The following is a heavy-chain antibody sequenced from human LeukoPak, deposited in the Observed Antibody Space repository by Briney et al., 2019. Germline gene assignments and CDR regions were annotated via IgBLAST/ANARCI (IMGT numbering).Heavy chain of an antibody. D-gene: IGHD1-26*01. CDR2: IKRDGSEQ. J-gene: IGHJ4*02. V-gene: IGHV3-7*01. CDR3: ASSGIVGATPFDY. CDR1: GFTLNDYS. Sequence: GGSLRLSCAASGFTLNDYSLNWVRQAPGKGLEWVANIKRDGSEQYYVDSVKGRFTISRDDAKNSLYLQMNSLRAEDTAVYYCASSGIVGATPFDYWGQGTLVTVSS.